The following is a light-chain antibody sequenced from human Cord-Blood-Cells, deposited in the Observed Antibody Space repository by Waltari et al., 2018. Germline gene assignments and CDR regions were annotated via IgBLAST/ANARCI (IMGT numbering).Light chain of an antibody. CDR3: MIWHSSAWV. V-gene: IGLV5-45*01. J-gene: IGLJ3*02. Sequence: QAVLTQPASLSASPGASASLTCTLRSGLNVGPYRISWYQQKPGSPPQYLLRYKSDSDKQQGSGVPSRFSGSKDASANAGILLISGLQSEDEADYYCMIWHSSAWVFGGGTKLTVL. CDR2: YKSDSDK. CDR1: SGLNVGPYR.